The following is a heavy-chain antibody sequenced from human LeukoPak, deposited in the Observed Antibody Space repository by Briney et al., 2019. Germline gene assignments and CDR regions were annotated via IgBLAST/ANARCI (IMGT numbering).Heavy chain of an antibody. J-gene: IGHJ3*02. CDR3: AREWQYAFDI. V-gene: IGHV4-59*01. D-gene: IGHD5-12*01. Sequence: PSETLSLTCTVSGGSIGSYYWSWIRQPPGKGLEWIGYVYYSGSTNYNPSLKSRVTISVDTSKNQFSLKLSSVTAADTAVYYCAREWQYAFDIWGQGTMVTVSS. CDR1: GGSIGSYY. CDR2: VYYSGST.